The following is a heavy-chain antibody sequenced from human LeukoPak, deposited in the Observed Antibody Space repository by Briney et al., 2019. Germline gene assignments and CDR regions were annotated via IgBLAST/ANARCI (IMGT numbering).Heavy chain of an antibody. CDR3: ARDDSSSWYRAFDI. CDR1: GYTFTGYY. J-gene: IGHJ3*02. CDR2: INPNSGGT. V-gene: IGHV1-2*02. Sequence: ASVKVSCTASGYTFTGYYMHWVRQAPGQGLEWMGWINPNSGGTNYAQKFQGRVTMTRDTPISTAYMELRSLRSDDTAVYYCARDDSSSWYRAFDIWGQGTMVTVSS. D-gene: IGHD6-13*01.